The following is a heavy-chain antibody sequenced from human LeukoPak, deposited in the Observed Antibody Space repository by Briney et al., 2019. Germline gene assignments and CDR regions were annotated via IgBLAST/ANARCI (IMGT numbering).Heavy chain of an antibody. Sequence: PGGSLRLSCAASGFTFNTYSMSWVRQAPGKGLEWVSSISSSSSYVYYADSVKGRFTISRDNAKNSLYLQMNSQRAEDTAVYYCARVGSCSGGSGSDYMDVWCKGNTVIVSS. J-gene: IGHJ6*03. CDR3: ARVGSCSGGSGSDYMDV. D-gene: IGHD2-15*01. CDR1: GFTFNTYS. CDR2: ISSSSSYV. V-gene: IGHV3-21*01.